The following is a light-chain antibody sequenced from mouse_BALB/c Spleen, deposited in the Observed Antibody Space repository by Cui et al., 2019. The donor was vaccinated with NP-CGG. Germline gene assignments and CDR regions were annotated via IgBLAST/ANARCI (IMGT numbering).Light chain of an antibody. CDR1: TGAVTTSNY. V-gene: IGLV1*01. Sequence: QAVVTQDSALTTSPGETVTLTCRSNTGAVTTSNYANWVQEKPDHLFTGLIGGTNNRPPGVPARFSGSLIGDKAALTITRAQTEDEAIYFCALWYSNHWVFGGGTKLTVL. CDR2: GTN. CDR3: ALWYSNHWV. J-gene: IGLJ1*01.